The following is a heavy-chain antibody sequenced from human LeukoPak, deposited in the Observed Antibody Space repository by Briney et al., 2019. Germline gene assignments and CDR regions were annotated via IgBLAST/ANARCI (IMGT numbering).Heavy chain of an antibody. CDR1: GFTFSSYS. CDR3: ARGAHIVVVVAATPDAFDI. V-gene: IGHV3-48*02. CDR2: ISSSSSTI. J-gene: IGHJ3*02. Sequence: GGSLRLSCAASGFTFSSYSMNWVRQAPGKGLEWVSYISSSSSTIYYADSVKGRFTISRDNAKNSLYLQMNSLRDEDTAVYYCARGAHIVVVVAATPDAFDIWGQGTMVTVSS. D-gene: IGHD2-15*01.